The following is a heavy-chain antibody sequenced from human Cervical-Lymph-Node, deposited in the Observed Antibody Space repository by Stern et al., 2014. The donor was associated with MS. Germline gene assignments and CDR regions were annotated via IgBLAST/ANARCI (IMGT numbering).Heavy chain of an antibody. J-gene: IGHJ4*02. CDR3: AHSRVKYCRGGTCYSSLFDY. Sequence: SGPTLVKPTQTVTLTCTLSGFSVATAGVGVGWIRQPPGKALEWLALLYLDTDKLYSPSLKNRLTIIKDSSKNQVVLTMTNVDPVDTATYYCAHSRVKYCRGGTCYSSLFDYWGQGTLVTVSS. D-gene: IGHD2-15*01. CDR2: LYLDTDK. CDR1: GFSVATAGVG. V-gene: IGHV2-5*02.